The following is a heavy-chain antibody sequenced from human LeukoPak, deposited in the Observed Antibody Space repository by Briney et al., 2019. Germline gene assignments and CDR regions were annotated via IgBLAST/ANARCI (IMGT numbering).Heavy chain of an antibody. CDR2: ITTDGATT. V-gene: IGHV3-23*01. J-gene: IGHJ4*02. Sequence: PGGSLRLSCAASGFTFSNYFMNWVRQAPGRGLEWVSAITTDGATTYYADSVKGRLSISRDNSKHTLYLQIDSVRAEDTAVYYWATDDAWLSTYWGQGTLVTVSP. D-gene: IGHD3-22*01. CDR3: ATDDAWLSTY. CDR1: GFTFSNYF.